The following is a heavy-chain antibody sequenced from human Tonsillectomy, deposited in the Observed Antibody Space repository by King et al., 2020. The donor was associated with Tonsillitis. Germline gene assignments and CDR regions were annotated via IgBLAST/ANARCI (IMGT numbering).Heavy chain of an antibody. CDR1: GFTISGYW. CDR2: TNGDGTTT. J-gene: IGHJ5*02. V-gene: IGHV3-74*03. D-gene: IGHD3-10*01. CDR3: ARGTPTYYYGSGLLDP. Sequence: VQLVESGGGLVQPGGSLRLSCAGSGFTISGYWMHWVRQAPGKGLVWVSRTNGDGTTTAYADSLKGRFTISRDNAKNTLYLQMASLSDEDTAVYYCARGTPTYYYGSGLLDPWGQGTLVTVSS.